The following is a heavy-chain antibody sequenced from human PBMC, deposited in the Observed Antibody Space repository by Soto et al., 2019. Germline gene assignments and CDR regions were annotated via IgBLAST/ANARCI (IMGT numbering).Heavy chain of an antibody. V-gene: IGHV3-23*01. CDR3: AKGRDAVGSVFDV. CDR2: ISGSGGGGNT. J-gene: IGHJ3*01. CDR1: GFFYGIYA. Sequence: VQLLESGGGLVQPGGSLRLSCAASGFFYGIYAMHWVRQAPGKGPEWVSGISGSGGGGNTYYADSVKGRFTISRDNSKSTVFLHMNSLRAEDTAVYYCAKGRDAVGSVFDVWGQGTMVTVSS. D-gene: IGHD1-26*01.